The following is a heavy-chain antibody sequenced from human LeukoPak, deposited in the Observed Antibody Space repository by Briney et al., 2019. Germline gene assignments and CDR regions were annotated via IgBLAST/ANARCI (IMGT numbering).Heavy chain of an antibody. J-gene: IGHJ4*02. CDR1: GGSFNGYY. Sequence: PSETLSLTCAVYGGSFNGYYWSWIRQPPGKGLEWIGEINHSGSTNYNPPLKSRVTISVDTSKNQFSLKLTSVTAADTAVYYCAGLGVMVLVYQFEYWGRGTPVTVSS. V-gene: IGHV4-34*01. CDR3: AGLGVMVLVYQFEY. CDR2: INHSGST. D-gene: IGHD2-8*01.